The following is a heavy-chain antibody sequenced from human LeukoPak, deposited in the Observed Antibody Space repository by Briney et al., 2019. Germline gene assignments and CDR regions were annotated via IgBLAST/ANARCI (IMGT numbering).Heavy chain of an antibody. CDR2: IYHSGST. V-gene: IGHV4-30-2*01. D-gene: IGHD3-22*01. CDR1: GGSINSYF. Sequence: PSETLSLTCSVSGGSINSYFWSWIRQPPGKGLEWIGYIYHSGSTYYNPSLKSRVTISVDRSKNQFSLKLSSVTAADTAVYYCARTPPDYYDSSGYPPHDAFDIWGQGTMVTVSS. J-gene: IGHJ3*02. CDR3: ARTPPDYYDSSGYPPHDAFDI.